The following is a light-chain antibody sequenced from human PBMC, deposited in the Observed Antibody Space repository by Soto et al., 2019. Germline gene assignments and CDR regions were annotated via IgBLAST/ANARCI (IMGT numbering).Light chain of an antibody. CDR1: SSDVGGYNY. CDR2: DVS. CDR3: QSYDSGLSGSV. Sequence: QSALTQPRSVSGSPGQSVTISCTGTSSDVGGYNYVSWYQQHPGKAPKLMIYDVSKRPSGVPDRFSGSKSGTSASLAITGLQAEDEADYYCQSYDSGLSGSVFGGGTKVTVL. J-gene: IGLJ2*01. V-gene: IGLV2-11*01.